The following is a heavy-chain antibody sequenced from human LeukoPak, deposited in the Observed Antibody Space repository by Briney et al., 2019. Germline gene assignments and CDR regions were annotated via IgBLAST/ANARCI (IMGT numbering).Heavy chain of an antibody. J-gene: IGHJ4*02. Sequence: PSETLSLTCTVSGGSISSYYWSWIRQPSGKGLEWIGYIYYSGSTYYNPSLKSRVTISVGTSKNLFSLKLSSVTAADTAVYYCARVQRPLDGADYWGQGTLVTVSS. D-gene: IGHD1-1*01. CDR2: IYYSGST. CDR1: GGSISSYY. V-gene: IGHV4-59*01. CDR3: ARVQRPLDGADY.